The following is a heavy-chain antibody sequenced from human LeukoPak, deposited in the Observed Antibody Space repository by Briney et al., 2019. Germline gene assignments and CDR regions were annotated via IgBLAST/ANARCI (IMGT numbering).Heavy chain of an antibody. CDR3: ARDRGLVIRENNWFDP. V-gene: IGHV1-2*02. CDR2: INPNSGGT. Sequence: ASVKVSCKASGYTFTGYYMHWVRQAPGQGLEWMGWINPNSGGTNYAQKFQGRVTMTRDTSISTAYMELSRLRSDDTAVYYCARDRGLVIRENNWFDPWGQGTLVTVSS. CDR1: GYTFTGYY. D-gene: IGHD3/OR15-3a*01. J-gene: IGHJ5*02.